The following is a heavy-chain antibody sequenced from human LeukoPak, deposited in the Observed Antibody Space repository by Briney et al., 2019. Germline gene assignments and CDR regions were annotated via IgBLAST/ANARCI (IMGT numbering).Heavy chain of an antibody. J-gene: IGHJ4*02. D-gene: IGHD3-22*01. CDR1: GYTFTSYG. Sequence: ASVKVSCKASGYTFTSYGISWVRQAPGQGLEWMGWISAYNGNTNYAQKLQGRVTMTTDTSTSTAYMELRSLRSDDTAVYYCARDGSLISYDRSGYDYWGQGTLVTVSS. CDR2: ISAYNGNT. CDR3: ARDGSLISYDRSGYDY. V-gene: IGHV1-18*01.